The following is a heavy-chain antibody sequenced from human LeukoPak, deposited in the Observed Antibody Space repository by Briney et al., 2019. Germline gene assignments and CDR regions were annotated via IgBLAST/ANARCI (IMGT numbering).Heavy chain of an antibody. CDR2: IYYSGST. D-gene: IGHD4-17*01. Sequence: PSQTLSLTCAVSGGSISSGGYSWSWIRQPPGKGLEWIGYIYYSGSTYYNPSLKSRVTISVDTSKNQFSLKLSSVTAADTAIYYCARDGVTSPFGNSFDIWGQGTMVTVSS. CDR3: ARDGVTSPFGNSFDI. J-gene: IGHJ3*02. V-gene: IGHV4-30-4*07. CDR1: GGSISSGGYS.